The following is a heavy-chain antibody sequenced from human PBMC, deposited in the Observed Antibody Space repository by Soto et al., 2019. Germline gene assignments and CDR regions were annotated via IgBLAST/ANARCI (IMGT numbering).Heavy chain of an antibody. V-gene: IGHV3-9*01. CDR1: GFTFESYA. CDR2: ISWNSGSI. Sequence: EVQLVESGGGSVQPGRSLRLSCVASGFTFESYAMHWVRQVPGKGLEWVSGISWNSGSIGYEGSVKGRFTMSRDNAQKSLYMELNSLRVEDTAFYYCVKDIHEQWLVSHFEYWGKGALVTVSS. D-gene: IGHD6-19*01. J-gene: IGHJ4*02. CDR3: VKDIHEQWLVSHFEY.